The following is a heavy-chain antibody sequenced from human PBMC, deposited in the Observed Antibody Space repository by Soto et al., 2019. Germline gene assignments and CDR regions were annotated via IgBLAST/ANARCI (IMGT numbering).Heavy chain of an antibody. V-gene: IGHV5-10-1*01. J-gene: IGHJ5*02. D-gene: IGHD2-2*01. Sequence: PGESLKISCKASGYTFTSSYITWVRQMPGKGLEWMGKIDPSDSYTTYSPSFQGHVTISVDQSISTAFLQWSSLEASDTAMYYCARTVGVLVPADDFDPSGQGPLVTVYS. CDR1: GYTFTSSY. CDR2: IDPSDSYT. CDR3: ARTVGVLVPADDFDP.